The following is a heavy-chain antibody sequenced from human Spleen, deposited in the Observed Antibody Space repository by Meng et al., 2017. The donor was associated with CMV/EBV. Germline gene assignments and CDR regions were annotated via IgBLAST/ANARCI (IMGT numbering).Heavy chain of an antibody. V-gene: IGHV4-4*02. J-gene: IGHJ4*02. CDR3: ARERVRQYYYDSSGNRSFDY. CDR1: GGSISSSNW. D-gene: IGHD3-22*01. CDR2: IYHSGST. Sequence: SETLSLTCAVSGGSISSSNWWSWVRQPPGKGLEWIGEIYHSGSTNYNPSLKSRVTIAVDKSKNQFSLKLSSVTAADTAVYYCARERVRQYYYDSSGNRSFDYWGQGTLVTVSS.